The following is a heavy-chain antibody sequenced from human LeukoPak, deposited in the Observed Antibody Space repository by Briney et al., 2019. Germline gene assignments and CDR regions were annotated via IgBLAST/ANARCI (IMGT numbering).Heavy chain of an antibody. D-gene: IGHD6-13*01. J-gene: IGHJ3*02. CDR2: IYYSGST. Sequence: SETLSLTCTVSGGSISSSSYYWSWIRQPPGKGLEWIGYIYYSGSTNYNPSLKSRVTISVDTSKNQFSLKLSSVTAADTAVYYCASATIAAAGIRAFDIWGQGTMVTVSS. CDR3: ASATIAAAGIRAFDI. V-gene: IGHV4-61*01. CDR1: GGSISSSSYY.